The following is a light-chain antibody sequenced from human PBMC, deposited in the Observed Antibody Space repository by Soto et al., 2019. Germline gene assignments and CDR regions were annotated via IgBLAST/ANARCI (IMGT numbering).Light chain of an antibody. V-gene: IGKV3-15*01. CDR3: HQYNNLWT. J-gene: IGKJ1*01. Sequence: EIVRTQSPATLSLSPGESGTLSCRASQSVRSRLAWYQQKPGQSPRRLIYGASTRATGIPARLSGSGSGTEFTLTISSMQSEDFGVYYCHQYNNLWTFGQGTKVDIK. CDR1: QSVRSR. CDR2: GAS.